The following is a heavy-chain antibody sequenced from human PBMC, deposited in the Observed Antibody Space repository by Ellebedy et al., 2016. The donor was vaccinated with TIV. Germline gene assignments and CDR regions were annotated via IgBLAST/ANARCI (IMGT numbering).Heavy chain of an antibody. Sequence: MPSETLSLTCAVYGGSFSGYYWSWIRQPPGKGLEWIGEITHSGSTNYNPSLKSRVTISVDTSRNQFSLELSSVTAADTAVYYCARQPRFSEWLLNAFDIWGQGTRVTVSS. D-gene: IGHD3-3*01. V-gene: IGHV4-34*01. CDR3: ARQPRFSEWLLNAFDI. CDR1: GGSFSGYY. CDR2: ITHSGST. J-gene: IGHJ3*02.